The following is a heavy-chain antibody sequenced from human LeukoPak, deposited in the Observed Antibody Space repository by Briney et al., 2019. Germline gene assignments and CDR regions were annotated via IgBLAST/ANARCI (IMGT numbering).Heavy chain of an antibody. CDR3: AKDLDDSSGYDWFDP. J-gene: IGHJ5*02. CDR2: ISGSGGST. D-gene: IGHD3-22*01. V-gene: IGHV3-23*01. CDR1: GFTFSSYA. Sequence: GGSLRLSCAASGFTFSSYAMSWVRQAPVKGLEWVSAISGSGGSTYYADSVKGRFTISRDNSKNTLYLQMNSLRAEDTAVYYCAKDLDDSSGYDWFDPWGQGTLVTVSS.